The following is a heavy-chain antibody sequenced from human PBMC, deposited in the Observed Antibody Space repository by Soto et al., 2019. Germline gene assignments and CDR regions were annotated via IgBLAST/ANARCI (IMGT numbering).Heavy chain of an antibody. CDR1: GGAFTSYS. CDR2: IIPMLGTT. CDR3: ARDYEGRDYYFYGMDV. Sequence: QVHLVQSGAEVKKPGSSVKVSCTSSGGAFTSYSINWVRKAPGQGLEWMGGIIPMLGTTNYAQEFQGRVTITEAKSTSTANMELSSLKSEDTAIYYCARDYEGRDYYFYGMDVWGQGTTVTVSS. D-gene: IGHD3-16*01. V-gene: IGHV1-69*08. J-gene: IGHJ6*02.